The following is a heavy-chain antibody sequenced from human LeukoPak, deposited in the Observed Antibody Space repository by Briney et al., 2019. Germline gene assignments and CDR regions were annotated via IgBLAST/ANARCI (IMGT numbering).Heavy chain of an antibody. J-gene: IGHJ4*02. CDR1: GFTFSSYA. CDR2: ISGSGGST. Sequence: GGSLRLSCAASGFTFSSYAMSWVRQAPGKGLEWVSAISGSGGSTYYADSVKGRFTISRDNSKNTLYLQMNSLRAEDTALYYCAKDYSGGWRGPWEGYYFDYWGQGTLVTVSS. CDR3: AKDYSGGWRGPWEGYYFDY. V-gene: IGHV3-23*01. D-gene: IGHD1-26*01.